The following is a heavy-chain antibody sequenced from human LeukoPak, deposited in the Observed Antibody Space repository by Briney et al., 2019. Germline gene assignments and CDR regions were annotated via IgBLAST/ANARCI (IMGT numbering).Heavy chain of an antibody. CDR2: IYYSGST. D-gene: IGHD1-1*01. V-gene: IGHV4-39*07. J-gene: IGHJ3*02. CDR3: VKLQPNTGEWAFDI. CDR1: GGSVSSSSYY. Sequence: PSETLSLTCTVSGGSVSSSSYYWGWIRQPPGKGLEWIGSIYYSGSTYYSPSLKSRVTLSIDTSKNQLSLKLSSVTAADTAVYYCVKLQPNTGEWAFDIWGQGTMVSVSS.